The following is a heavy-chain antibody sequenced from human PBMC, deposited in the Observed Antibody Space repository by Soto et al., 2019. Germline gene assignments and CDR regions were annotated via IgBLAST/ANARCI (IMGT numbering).Heavy chain of an antibody. CDR1: VGSITTSGDY. D-gene: IGHD4-17*01. Sequence: TLSLTCTVSVGSITTSGDYWRWVLQHPGKGLEWIGYISHSGITEYNPSLKSRLTLSIDNSKDTLYLQMNSLRTDDTAVFYCARDRTLNYGDFAYWGQGTLVTVSS. J-gene: IGHJ4*02. CDR2: ISHSGIT. V-gene: IGHV4-31*03. CDR3: ARDRTLNYGDFAY.